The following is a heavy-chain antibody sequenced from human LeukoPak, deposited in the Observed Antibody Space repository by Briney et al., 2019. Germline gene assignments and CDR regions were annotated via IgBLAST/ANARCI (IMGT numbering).Heavy chain of an antibody. CDR1: GGSISSYY. CDR3: ARYARSSSWSYWFDP. D-gene: IGHD6-13*01. Sequence: PSETLSLTCTVSGGSISSYYWSWIRQPAGKGLEWIGRIYTSGSTNYNPSLKCRVTMSVDTSKNRFSLKLSSVTAADTAVYYCARYARSSSWSYWFDPWGQGTLVTVSS. J-gene: IGHJ5*02. V-gene: IGHV4-4*07. CDR2: IYTSGST.